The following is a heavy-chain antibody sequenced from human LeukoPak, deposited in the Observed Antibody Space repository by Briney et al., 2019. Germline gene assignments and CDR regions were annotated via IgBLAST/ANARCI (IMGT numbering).Heavy chain of an antibody. V-gene: IGHV4-39*07. Sequence: SETLSLTCTVSGGSISSSSYYWGWIRQPPGKGLEWIGSIYYSGSTYYNPSLKSRVTISVDTSKNQFSLKLSSVTAADTAVYYCARGAFYYDSSGYWHYFDYWGQGTLVTVSS. CDR2: IYYSGST. CDR1: GGSISSSSYY. CDR3: ARGAFYYDSSGYWHYFDY. J-gene: IGHJ4*02. D-gene: IGHD3-22*01.